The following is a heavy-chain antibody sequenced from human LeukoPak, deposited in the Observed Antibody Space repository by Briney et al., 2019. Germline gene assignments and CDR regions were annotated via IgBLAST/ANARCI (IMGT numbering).Heavy chain of an antibody. CDR2: ISGSGGST. CDR3: ASCYSSIANSPIDY. Sequence: PGGSLRLSCAASGFTFSSYAMSWVRQAPGKGLEWVSAISGSGGSTYYADSVKGRFTISRDNSKNTLYLQMNSLRAEDTAVYYCASCYSSIANSPIDYWGQGTLVTVSS. D-gene: IGHD6-13*01. J-gene: IGHJ4*02. V-gene: IGHV3-23*01. CDR1: GFTFSSYA.